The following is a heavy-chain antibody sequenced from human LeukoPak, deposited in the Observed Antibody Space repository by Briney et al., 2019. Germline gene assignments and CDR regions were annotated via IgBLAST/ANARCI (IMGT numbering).Heavy chain of an antibody. CDR1: GYTFTGYY. V-gene: IGHV1-2*02. J-gene: IGHJ4*02. Sequence: ASVKVSCKASGYTFTGYYMHWVRQAPGQGLGWMGWINPNSGGTNYAQKFQGRVTMTRDTSISTAYMELSRLRSDDTAVYYCARDRYYYDSSGYYYGDWGQGTLVTVSS. D-gene: IGHD3-22*01. CDR3: ARDRYYYDSSGYYYGD. CDR2: INPNSGGT.